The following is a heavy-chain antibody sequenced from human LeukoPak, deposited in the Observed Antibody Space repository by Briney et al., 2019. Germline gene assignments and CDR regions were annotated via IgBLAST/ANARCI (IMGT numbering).Heavy chain of an antibody. CDR3: ARDRRRYCTNGVCSSFDY. CDR1: GYTFTSYG. CDR2: ISAYNGNT. V-gene: IGHV1-18*01. D-gene: IGHD2-8*01. Sequence: ASVKVSCKASGYTFTSYGISWVRQAPGQGLEWMGWISAYNGNTNYAQKLQGRVTMTTDTSTSTAYMELRSLRSDDTAVYYCARDRRRYCTNGVCSSFDYWGQGTLVTVSS. J-gene: IGHJ4*02.